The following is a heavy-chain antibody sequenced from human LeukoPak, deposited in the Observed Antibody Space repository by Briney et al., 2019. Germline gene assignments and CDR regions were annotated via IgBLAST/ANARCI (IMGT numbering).Heavy chain of an antibody. CDR2: IYHSGGT. J-gene: IGHJ4*02. CDR3: AREGGVDDYSDRGPFDS. D-gene: IGHD4-17*01. V-gene: IGHV4-38-2*02. CDR1: GYSISSGYY. Sequence: SETLSLTCTVSGYSISSGYYWAWIRKSPGKGLEWIGSIYHSGGTYYRSSLKSRVTISVDTSKNQFSLRLSSVTAADTALYYCAREGGVDDYSDRGPFDSWGQGTLVTASS.